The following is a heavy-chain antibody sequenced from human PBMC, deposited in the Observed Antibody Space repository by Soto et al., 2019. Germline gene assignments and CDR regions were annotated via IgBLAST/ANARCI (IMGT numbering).Heavy chain of an antibody. D-gene: IGHD3-10*01. CDR3: ARETPIVGMVRGVILFDY. V-gene: IGHV1-46*01. CDR2: INPSGGST. CDR1: GYTFTSYY. Sequence: ASVKVSCKASGYTFTSYYMHWVRQAPGQGLEWMGIINPSGGSTSYAQKFQGRVTMTRDTSTSTVYMELSSLRSEDTAVYYCARETPIVGMVRGVILFDYWGQGTLVTVSS. J-gene: IGHJ4*02.